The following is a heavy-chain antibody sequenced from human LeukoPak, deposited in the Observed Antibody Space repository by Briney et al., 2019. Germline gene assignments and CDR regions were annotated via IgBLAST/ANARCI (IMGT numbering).Heavy chain of an antibody. J-gene: IGHJ4*02. Sequence: GEPLKISFKGSGYSFTDHWIAWVRQMPGKGLEWMGIIAPGDSDTRYSPSFQGQVTISADKSISTVYLQWSALKASDTAMYYCARHRVASFTKDFDHWGQGTLVTVSS. CDR3: ARHRVASFTKDFDH. CDR2: IAPGDSDT. V-gene: IGHV5-51*01. D-gene: IGHD1-26*01. CDR1: GYSFTDHW.